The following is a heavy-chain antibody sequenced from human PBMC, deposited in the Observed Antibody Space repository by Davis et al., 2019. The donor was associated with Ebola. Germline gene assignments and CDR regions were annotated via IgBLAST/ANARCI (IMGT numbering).Heavy chain of an antibody. CDR3: ARAVSPTSDYYMDV. J-gene: IGHJ6*03. Sequence: AASVKVSCKASGYTFIDYSIHWVRQAPGQGLEWMGWINPKSGGTKYAQKFQDWVTMTRDTSISTAYVELSGLTSDDTALYSCARAVSPTSDYYMDVWGKGTAVTVSS. V-gene: IGHV1-2*04. CDR2: INPKSGGT. CDR1: GYTFIDYS. D-gene: IGHD5/OR15-5a*01.